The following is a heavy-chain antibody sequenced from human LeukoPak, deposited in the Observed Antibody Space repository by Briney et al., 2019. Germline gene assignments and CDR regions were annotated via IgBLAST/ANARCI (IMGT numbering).Heavy chain of an antibody. CDR3: AREGWSGSYYDY. Sequence: PGGSLRLSCVTSGFTFSHYGMHWVRQLPGKGLEWVAAISFDAEGDYHVDSVKGRFTISRDNSKNTLYLQMGSLRVEDMAVYYCAREGWSGSYYDYWGQGTLVTVSS. CDR1: GFTFSHYG. CDR2: ISFDAEGD. D-gene: IGHD3-10*01. J-gene: IGHJ4*02. V-gene: IGHV3-30*03.